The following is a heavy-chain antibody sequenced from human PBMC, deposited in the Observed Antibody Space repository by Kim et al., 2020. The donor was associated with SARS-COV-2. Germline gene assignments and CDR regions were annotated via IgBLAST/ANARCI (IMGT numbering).Heavy chain of an antibody. J-gene: IGHJ4*02. V-gene: IGHV3-53*04. CDR3: ARAWQGSGSYYD. Sequence: YAASGKGRFTISRHNSKNTLYLQMNSLRAEDTAVYYCARAWQGSGSYYDWGQGTLVTVSS. D-gene: IGHD3-10*01.